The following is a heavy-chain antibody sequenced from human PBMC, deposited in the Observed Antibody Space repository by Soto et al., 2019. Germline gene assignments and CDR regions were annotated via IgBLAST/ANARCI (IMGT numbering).Heavy chain of an antibody. CDR2: ISYDGSNK. CDR3: ARDAETTYYDFWSGYYHNNWFDP. CDR1: GFTLSSYA. V-gene: IGHV3-30-3*01. D-gene: IGHD3-3*01. Sequence: PGGSLRISCAASGFTLSSYAMHWVRQAPGKGLEWVAVISYDGSNKYYADSVKGRFTISRDNSKNTLYLQMNSLRAEDTAVYYCARDAETTYYDFWSGYYHNNWFDPWGQGTLVTVSS. J-gene: IGHJ5*02.